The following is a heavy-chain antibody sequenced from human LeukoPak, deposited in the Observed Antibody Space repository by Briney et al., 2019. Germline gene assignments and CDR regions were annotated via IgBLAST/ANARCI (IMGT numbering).Heavy chain of an antibody. D-gene: IGHD3-10*01. V-gene: IGHV3-48*01. Sequence: GGSLRLSCAASGFTFSSYSMNWVRQAPGKGLEWVSYISSSSSTIYYADSVKGRFTISRDSSRNTLYLQMNSLRLEDTAVYYCVKDLMRDRWFGESWGQGTLVTVSS. CDR3: VKDLMRDRWFGES. CDR2: ISSSSSTI. CDR1: GFTFSSYS. J-gene: IGHJ5*02.